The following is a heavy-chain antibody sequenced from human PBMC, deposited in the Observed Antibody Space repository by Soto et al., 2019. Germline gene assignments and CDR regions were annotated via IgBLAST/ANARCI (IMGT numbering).Heavy chain of an antibody. CDR3: ARDRQGYGSGNGAFDI. Sequence: EVQLVESGGGLVQPGGSLRLSCAASGFTFSSYWMSWVRQARGKGLEWVANIKQDGSEKYYVDSVKGRFTISRDNAKNSLYLQMISLRAEDTAVYYCARDRQGYGSGNGAFDIWGQGTMVTVSS. J-gene: IGHJ3*02. CDR2: IKQDGSEK. CDR1: GFTFSSYW. D-gene: IGHD3-10*01. V-gene: IGHV3-7*01.